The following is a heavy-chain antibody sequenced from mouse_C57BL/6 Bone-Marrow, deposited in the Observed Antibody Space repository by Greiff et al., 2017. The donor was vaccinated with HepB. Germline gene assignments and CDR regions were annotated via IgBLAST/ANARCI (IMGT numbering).Heavy chain of an antibody. CDR2: IHPNSGST. J-gene: IGHJ4*01. Sequence: QVQLQQPGAELVKPGASVKLSCKASGYTFTSYWMPWGKQRPGQGLEWIGMIHPNSGSTNYNEKFKSKATLTVDKSSSTAYMQLSSLTSEDSAVYYCPITTVVAPYYAMDYWGQGTSVTVSS. CDR1: GYTFTSYW. CDR3: PITTVVAPYYAMDY. V-gene: IGHV1-64*01. D-gene: IGHD1-1*01.